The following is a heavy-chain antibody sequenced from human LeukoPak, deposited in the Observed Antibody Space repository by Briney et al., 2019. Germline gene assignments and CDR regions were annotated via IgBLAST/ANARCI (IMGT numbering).Heavy chain of an antibody. CDR2: MDNFGIK. V-gene: IGHV3-53*01. D-gene: IGHD5-24*01. CDR3: ARDYKYAFDN. J-gene: IGHJ4*02. CDR1: DFSVNNNY. Sequence: GGSLRLSCAASDFSVNNNYVDWVRQAPGKGLEWVSCMDNFGIKRYADSVQGRFTVSRDSARDMVFLQMNSLRVEDTAVYYCARDYKYAFDNWGQGTLVTVSS.